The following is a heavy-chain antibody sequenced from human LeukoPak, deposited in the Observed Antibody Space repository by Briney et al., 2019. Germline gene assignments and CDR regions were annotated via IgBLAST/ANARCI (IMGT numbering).Heavy chain of an antibody. V-gene: IGHV3-23*01. CDR1: GFTFSSYA. CDR3: ARDHYYGMDV. CDR2: ISGSGGST. J-gene: IGHJ6*02. Sequence: PGGSLRLSCAASGFTFSSYAMNWVRQAPGKGLEWVSAISGSGGSTYYADSVKGRFTISRDNAKNSLYLQMNSLRAEDTAVYYCARDHYYGMDVWGQGTTVTVSS.